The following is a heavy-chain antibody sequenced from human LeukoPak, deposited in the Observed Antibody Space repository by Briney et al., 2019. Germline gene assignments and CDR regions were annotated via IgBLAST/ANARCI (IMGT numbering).Heavy chain of an antibody. CDR1: GGSISSYY. CDR2: IYYSGST. V-gene: IGHV4-59*01. CDR3: ARDLVPGTTGY. Sequence: SETLSLSCTVSGGSISSYYWSWIRQPPGKGLEWIGYIYYSGSTNYNPSLKSRVTISVDTSKNQFSLKLCSVTAADTAVYYCARDLVPGTTGYWGQGTLVTVSS. J-gene: IGHJ4*02. D-gene: IGHD1-1*01.